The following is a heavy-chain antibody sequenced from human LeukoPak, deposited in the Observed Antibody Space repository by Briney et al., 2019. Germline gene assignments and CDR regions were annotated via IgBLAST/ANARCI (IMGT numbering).Heavy chain of an antibody. CDR2: IYYSGST. D-gene: IGHD3-16*01. Sequence: SETLSLTCTVSGGSISSYYWSWIRQPPGKGLEWIGYIYYSGSTNYNPSLKSRVTISVDTSKNQFSLKLSSVTAADTAVYYCARFSSWGGHYFDYWGQGTLVTVSS. CDR1: GGSISSYY. V-gene: IGHV4-59*01. J-gene: IGHJ4*02. CDR3: ARFSSWGGHYFDY.